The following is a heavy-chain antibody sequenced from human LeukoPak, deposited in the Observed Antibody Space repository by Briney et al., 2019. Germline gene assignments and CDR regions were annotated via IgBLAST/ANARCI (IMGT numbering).Heavy chain of an antibody. CDR3: ARGPKYSGSYGDY. CDR2: ISSSSSYI. CDR1: GFTFSSYS. V-gene: IGHV3-21*01. J-gene: IGHJ4*02. Sequence: GGSLRLSCAASGFTFSSYSMNWVRQATGQGPDWVSSISSSSSYIYYADSVKGRFTISRDNAKNSLYLQMNSLRAEDTAVYYCARGPKYSGSYGDYWGQGTLVTVSS. D-gene: IGHD1-26*01.